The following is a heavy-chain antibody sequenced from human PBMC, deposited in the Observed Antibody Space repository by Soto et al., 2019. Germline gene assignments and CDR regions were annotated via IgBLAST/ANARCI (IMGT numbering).Heavy chain of an antibody. V-gene: IGHV1-69*13. CDR1: GGPFSSYA. J-gene: IGHJ4*02. D-gene: IGHD4-4*01. Sequence: SVKVSCTASGGPFSSYAITWLRHAPGQGLEWMGGIIPIFGTANYAQKFQGRVTITADESTTTAYMELSSLRSEDTAIYYRDSRIDGYNNRGSDYWRQGTLVTVSS. CDR3: DSRIDGYNNRGSDY. CDR2: IIPIFGTA.